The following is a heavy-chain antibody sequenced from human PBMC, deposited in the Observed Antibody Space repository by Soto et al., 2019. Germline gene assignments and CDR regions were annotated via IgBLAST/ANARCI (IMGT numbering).Heavy chain of an antibody. CDR3: AKDRRRSGSSSGQAPFAPDY. V-gene: IGHV3-30*18. CDR1: GFTFSSYG. D-gene: IGHD6-6*01. Sequence: GGSLRLSCAASGFTFSSYGMHWVRQAPGKGLEWVAVISYDGSNKYYADSVKGRFTISRDNSKNTLYLQMNSLRAEDTAVYYCAKDRRRSGSSSGQAPFAPDYWGQGTLVTVSS. J-gene: IGHJ4*02. CDR2: ISYDGSNK.